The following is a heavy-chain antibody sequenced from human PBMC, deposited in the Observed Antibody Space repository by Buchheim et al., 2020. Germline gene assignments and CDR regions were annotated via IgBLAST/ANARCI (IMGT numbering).Heavy chain of an antibody. CDR2: IKSKVDGETT. CDR3: TTGSRGH. V-gene: IGHV3-15*01. Sequence: VQLVESGGGLVKPGGSLRLSCEGSGFTFTSAWMVRVRQAPGKGLEWVGRIKSKVDGETTDFASPMKGRISISRDDSKNMVFLQIDNLKVEDTAVYYCTTGSRGHWGQGTL. D-gene: IGHD3-10*01. CDR1: GFTFTSAW. J-gene: IGHJ4*02.